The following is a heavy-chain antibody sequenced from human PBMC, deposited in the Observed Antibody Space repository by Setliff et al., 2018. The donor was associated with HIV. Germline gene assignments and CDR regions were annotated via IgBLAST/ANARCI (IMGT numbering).Heavy chain of an antibody. CDR2: ITHSRST. CDR1: TGSFSGYY. Sequence: SETLSLTCAVYTGSFSGYYWSWIRQPPGKGLEWIGEITHSRSTNYNPSLKSRATISVDTAKNQFSLKLSSVTAADTAVYYCATYLSDYGGNSFPDYWGQGTLVTVPQ. J-gene: IGHJ4*02. CDR3: ATYLSDYGGNSFPDY. V-gene: IGHV4-34*01. D-gene: IGHD4-17*01.